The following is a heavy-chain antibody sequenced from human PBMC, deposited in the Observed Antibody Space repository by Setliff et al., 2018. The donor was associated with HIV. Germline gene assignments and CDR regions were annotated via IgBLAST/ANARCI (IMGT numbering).Heavy chain of an antibody. D-gene: IGHD6-13*01. CDR1: GDSVNSYNYY. J-gene: IGHJ6*03. CDR2: IYYSGSS. CDR3: ASCIAAAGWTYYYYMDV. V-gene: IGHV4-31*03. Sequence: SETLSLTCKVSGDSVNSYNYYWSWIRQHPGKGLEWIGYIYYSGSSYYNPSLKSRVTMSVDTSKNQFSLKLSSVTAADTAVYYCASCIAAAGWTYYYYMDVWGKGTTVTVSS.